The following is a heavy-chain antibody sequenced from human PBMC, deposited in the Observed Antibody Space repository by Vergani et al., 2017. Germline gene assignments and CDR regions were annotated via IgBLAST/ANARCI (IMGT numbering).Heavy chain of an antibody. J-gene: IGHJ5*02. CDR2: IYYSGST. Sequence: QLQLQESGPGLVKPSATLSLTCSVSGASIRSSNYYWGLLRPPPGKGLEWIASIYYSGSTYYNPSLKSRVTIFVDTSKNQFSLKLSSVTAADTAVYFCARHATVEWLVKLGWIDPWGQGILVTVSS. D-gene: IGHD6-19*01. CDR1: GASIRSSNYY. CDR3: ARHATVEWLVKLGWIDP. V-gene: IGHV4-39*01.